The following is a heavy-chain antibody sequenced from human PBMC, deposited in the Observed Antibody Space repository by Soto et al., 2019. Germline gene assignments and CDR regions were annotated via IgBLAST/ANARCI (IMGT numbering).Heavy chain of an antibody. Sequence: EVQLVESGGGLVQPGGSPRLSCAASGFTFSTYSVSWVRQAPGKGLEWVSYIDTGGSATYYADSVKGRFAISRDNAKNSLYLQVNSLRDEDTAIYYCTRDKLTGDRREAFDIWGQGTMVTVS. CDR1: GFTFSTYS. D-gene: IGHD7-27*01. J-gene: IGHJ3*02. V-gene: IGHV3-48*02. CDR3: TRDKLTGDRREAFDI. CDR2: IDTGGSAT.